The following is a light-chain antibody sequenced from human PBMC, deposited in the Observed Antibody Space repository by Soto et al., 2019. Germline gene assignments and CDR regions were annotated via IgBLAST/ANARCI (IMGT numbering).Light chain of an antibody. J-gene: IGLJ2*01. CDR3: SSYAGSRNLV. CDR1: SSDVGAYDH. CDR2: DVR. V-gene: IGLV2-8*01. Sequence: QSALTQPSSMSGSPGQSITISCTGTSSDVGAYDHVSWHQQRPGRAPKVLIYDVRIRPSGVPARFSGSKSGNAASLTVSGLQADDEADYYCSSYAGSRNLVFGGGTQLTVL.